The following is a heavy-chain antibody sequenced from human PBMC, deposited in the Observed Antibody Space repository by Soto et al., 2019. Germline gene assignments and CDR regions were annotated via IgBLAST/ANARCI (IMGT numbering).Heavy chain of an antibody. Sequence: QVQLVQSGAGVKKPGSSVKVSCKASGGTFSSYTISWVRQAPGQGLEWMGRIIPILGIANYAQKFQGRVTITADKSTSTAYMELSSLISEDTAVYYCNYYGSGSYRYGYWGQGTLVTVSS. V-gene: IGHV1-69*02. CDR1: GGTFSSYT. D-gene: IGHD3-10*01. CDR3: NYYGSGSYRYGY. J-gene: IGHJ4*02. CDR2: IIPILGIA.